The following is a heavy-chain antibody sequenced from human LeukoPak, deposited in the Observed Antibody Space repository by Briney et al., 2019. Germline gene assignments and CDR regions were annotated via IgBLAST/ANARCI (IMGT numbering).Heavy chain of an antibody. Sequence: SETLSLTCTVSGGSISSSSYYWGWIRQPPGKGLEWIGGIYYSGSTYYNPSLKSRVTISVDTSKNQFSLKLSSVTAADTAVYYCARLPLPSWFDPWGQGTLVTVSS. V-gene: IGHV4-39*01. CDR1: GGSISSSSYY. CDR2: IYYSGST. J-gene: IGHJ5*02. CDR3: ARLPLPSWFDP.